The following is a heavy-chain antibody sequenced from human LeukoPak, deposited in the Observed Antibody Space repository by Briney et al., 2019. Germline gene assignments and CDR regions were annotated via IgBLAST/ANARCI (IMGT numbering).Heavy chain of an antibody. CDR3: VRDFRFLDDY. V-gene: IGHV3-7*01. Sequence: GGSLRLSCAASGFTFGSYGMSWVRQAPGKGLEWVANIKQDGTEKYSVDSVKGRFTISRDNAKNSLYLQMNSVRAEDTAVYYCVRDFRFLDDYWGQGTLVSVSS. CDR1: GFTFGSYG. CDR2: IKQDGTEK. D-gene: IGHD3-3*01. J-gene: IGHJ4*02.